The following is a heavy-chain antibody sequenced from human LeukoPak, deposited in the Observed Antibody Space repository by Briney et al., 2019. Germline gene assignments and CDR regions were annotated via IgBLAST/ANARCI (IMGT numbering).Heavy chain of an antibody. D-gene: IGHD3-16*02. Sequence: GGSLRLSCAASGFTFSSYAMSWVRQAPGKGLEWVSAISGSGGSTYYADSVKGRFTISRDNSKNTLYLQMNSLRAEDTAVYYCARGLGELSLIRGLYFYYYMDVWGKGTTVTVSS. V-gene: IGHV3-23*01. CDR3: ARGLGELSLIRGLYFYYYMDV. CDR1: GFTFSSYA. J-gene: IGHJ6*03. CDR2: ISGSGGST.